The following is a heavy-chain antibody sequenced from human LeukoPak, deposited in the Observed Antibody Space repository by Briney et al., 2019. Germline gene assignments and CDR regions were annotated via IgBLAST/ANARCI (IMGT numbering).Heavy chain of an antibody. CDR2: ISGRSNNT. CDR3: AKWGDYDVLTGYYVSDF. CDR1: GFIFSNYA. V-gene: IGHV3-23*01. Sequence: GGSLRLSCAASGFIFSNYAMYWVRQASGKGLEWVSAISGRSNNTYYADSVKGRFTISRDSSKNTLYLQMNSLRADDTAVYYCAKWGDYDVLTGYYVSDFWGQGTLVTVSS. J-gene: IGHJ4*02. D-gene: IGHD3-9*01.